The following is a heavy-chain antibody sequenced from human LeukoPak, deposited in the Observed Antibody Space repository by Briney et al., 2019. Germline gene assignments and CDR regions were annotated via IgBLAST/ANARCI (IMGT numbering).Heavy chain of an antibody. CDR2: ISRSGATI. CDR3: SRDRGGGDIYFDY. D-gene: IGHD2-21*02. J-gene: IGHJ4*02. Sequence: GGSLRLSCAASGFTFSSYGMNWVRQAPGKGPEWISYISRSGATIYYADSVKGRFTISRDNAKNSLYLQMSSLGAEDTAIYYCSRDRGGGDIYFDYWGQGTLVTVSP. V-gene: IGHV3-48*03. CDR1: GFTFSSYG.